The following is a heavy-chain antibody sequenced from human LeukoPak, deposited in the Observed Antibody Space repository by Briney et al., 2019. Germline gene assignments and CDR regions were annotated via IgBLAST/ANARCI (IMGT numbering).Heavy chain of an antibody. J-gene: IGHJ5*02. Sequence: GASVKVSCKASGYTFTSYAMNWVRQAPGQGLEWMGWISTNTGNPTYAQGFTGRFVFSLDTSVSTAYLQISSLKAEDTAVYYCARVSWGQQPTLVWFDPWGQGTLVTVSS. CDR2: ISTNTGNP. CDR1: GYTFTSYA. V-gene: IGHV7-4-1*02. D-gene: IGHD3-16*01. CDR3: ARVSWGQQPTLVWFDP.